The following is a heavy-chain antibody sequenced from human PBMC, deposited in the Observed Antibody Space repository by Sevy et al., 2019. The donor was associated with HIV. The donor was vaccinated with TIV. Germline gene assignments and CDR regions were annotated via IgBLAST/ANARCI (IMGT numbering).Heavy chain of an antibody. Sequence: GGSLRLSCAASGFTFSSYAMHWVRQATGKGLEWVSAIGTAGDTYYPGSVKGRFTISRENAKNSLYLQMNSLRAGDTAVYYCARALYDSSGYYLFDYWGQGTLVTVSS. D-gene: IGHD3-22*01. J-gene: IGHJ4*02. CDR3: ARALYDSSGYYLFDY. CDR2: IGTAGDT. V-gene: IGHV3-13*01. CDR1: GFTFSSYA.